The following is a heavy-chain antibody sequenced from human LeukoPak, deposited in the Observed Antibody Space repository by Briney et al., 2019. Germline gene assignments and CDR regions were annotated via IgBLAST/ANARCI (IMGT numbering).Heavy chain of an antibody. Sequence: WXSAXNGNINYAQNFQGRVTMTTDTSTSTAYMELRSLRSDDTAVYYCARGRYCSSTSCSPSFYFDFWGQGTLVTVSS. J-gene: IGHJ4*02. V-gene: IGHV1-18*01. D-gene: IGHD2-2*01. CDR3: ARGRYCSSTSCSPSFYFDF. CDR2: XSAXNGNI.